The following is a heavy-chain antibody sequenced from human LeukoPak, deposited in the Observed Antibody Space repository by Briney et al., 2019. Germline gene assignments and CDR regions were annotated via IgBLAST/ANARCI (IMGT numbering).Heavy chain of an antibody. Sequence: SETLSLTCSVSGGSISSHYWSWIRQPPGKGLEWIGYIYYSGSTNYNPSLKSRVTISVDTSKNQFSLKLSSVTAADTAVYYCARTWDLLGWFDFWGQGALVTVSS. J-gene: IGHJ4*02. CDR1: GGSISSHY. CDR3: ARTWDLLGWFDF. D-gene: IGHD1-26*01. V-gene: IGHV4-59*11. CDR2: IYYSGST.